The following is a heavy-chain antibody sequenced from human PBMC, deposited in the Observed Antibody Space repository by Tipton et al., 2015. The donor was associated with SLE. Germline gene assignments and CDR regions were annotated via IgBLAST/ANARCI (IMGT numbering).Heavy chain of an antibody. D-gene: IGHD1-26*01. Sequence: TLSLTCAVYGGSFSSYYWSWIRQPAGKGLEWIGRIYTSGSTNYNPSLKSRVTMSVDTSKNQFSLKLSSVTAADTAVYYCARDGEGATGGAFDIWGQGTMVTVSS. CDR2: IYTSGST. CDR1: GGSFSSYY. J-gene: IGHJ3*02. CDR3: ARDGEGATGGAFDI. V-gene: IGHV4-4*07.